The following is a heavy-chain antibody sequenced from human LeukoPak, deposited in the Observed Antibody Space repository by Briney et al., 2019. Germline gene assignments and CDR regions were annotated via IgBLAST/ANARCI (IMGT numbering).Heavy chain of an antibody. CDR2: IYPRDGST. Sequence: ASVKVSCKASGYTFTSNYIHWVRQAPGQGLEWMGMIYPRDGSTSYAQKFQGRVTITADESTSTAYMELSSLRSEDTAVYYCARDVVTVDDYYYGMDVWGQGTTVTVSS. J-gene: IGHJ6*02. CDR1: GYTFTSNY. CDR3: ARDVVTVDDYYYGMDV. D-gene: IGHD2-15*01. V-gene: IGHV1-46*01.